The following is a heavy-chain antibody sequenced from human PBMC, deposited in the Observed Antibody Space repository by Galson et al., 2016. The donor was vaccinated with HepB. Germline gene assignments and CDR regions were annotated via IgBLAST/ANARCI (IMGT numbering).Heavy chain of an antibody. CDR1: GGSISPYY. J-gene: IGHJ4*02. CDR3: ARASSLDYIRQWLIGIDN. Sequence: SETLSLTCTVSGGSISPYYWTWIRLPPGKGLEWLGYVFYSGSTNYNPSLKSRVTISLDTSRNQFSLKLTSVTAADTAIYYCARASSLDYIRQWLIGIDNWGQGALVTVSS. D-gene: IGHD6-19*01. CDR2: VFYSGST. V-gene: IGHV4-59*01.